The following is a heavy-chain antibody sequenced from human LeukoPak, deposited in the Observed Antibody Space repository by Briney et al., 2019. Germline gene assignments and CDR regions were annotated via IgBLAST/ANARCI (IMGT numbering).Heavy chain of an antibody. CDR2: ISYDGGNK. Sequence: PGGSLRLSCATSGXSFSSYGMHWVRQAPGKGLEWVAVISYDGGNKYYADSVKGRFTISRDNSKNTLYLQMNSLRTEDTAVYYCARDQAYFDYWGQGTLVTVSS. CDR3: ARDQAYFDY. CDR1: GXSFSSYG. V-gene: IGHV3-30*03. J-gene: IGHJ4*02.